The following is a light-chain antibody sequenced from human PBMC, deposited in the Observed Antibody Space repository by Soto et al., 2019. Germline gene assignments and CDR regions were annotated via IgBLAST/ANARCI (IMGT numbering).Light chain of an antibody. J-gene: IGKJ5*01. Sequence: EIVVTQSPGTLSLSPGERATLSCRASQSVSSYLAWYQQKPGQAPRLLIYDASNRATGIPARFSGSGSGTDFTLTISSLEPEDFAVYYCQQRSNWPPTFGQGTRLEIK. CDR3: QQRSNWPPT. V-gene: IGKV3-11*01. CDR1: QSVSSY. CDR2: DAS.